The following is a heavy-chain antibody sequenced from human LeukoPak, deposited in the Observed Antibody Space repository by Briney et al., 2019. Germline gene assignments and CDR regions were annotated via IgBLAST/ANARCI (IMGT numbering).Heavy chain of an antibody. D-gene: IGHD1-26*01. J-gene: IGHJ4*02. CDR2: INPNSGGT. CDR1: GYTFTRYC. Sequence: GASVKVSCKATGYTFTRYCIHWLRQPPARGLEGMGWINPNSGGTNSAQKFQGRVTMTRDTSISTAYMELSRLRSDDTDVYYCARGVWGATTFFDYWGEGTLVTVPS. V-gene: IGHV1-2*02. CDR3: ARGVWGATTFFDY.